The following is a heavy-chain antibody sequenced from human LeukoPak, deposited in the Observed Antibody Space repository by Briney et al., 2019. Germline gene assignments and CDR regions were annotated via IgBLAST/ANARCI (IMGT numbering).Heavy chain of an antibody. V-gene: IGHV4-34*01. CDR1: GGSFSGYY. CDR2: INHSGST. CDR3: ARADSFLRVEDTVTTGGLDY. J-gene: IGHJ4*02. D-gene: IGHD4-17*01. Sequence: ASETLSLTCAVYGGSFSGYYWSWIRQPPRKGLEWIGEINHSGSTNYNPSLKSRVTISVDTSKNRFSLKLSSVTAADTAVYYCARADSFLRVEDTVTTGGLDYWGQGTLVTVSS.